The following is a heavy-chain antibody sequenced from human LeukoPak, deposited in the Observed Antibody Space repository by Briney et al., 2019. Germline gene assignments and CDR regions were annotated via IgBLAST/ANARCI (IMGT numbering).Heavy chain of an antibody. D-gene: IGHD6-13*01. V-gene: IGHV3-11*01. CDR2: ISSSGSTI. J-gene: IGHJ4*02. CDR3: ARDGAAAAAYFDY. Sequence: GGSLRLSCAASGFTFSDYYMSWIRQAPGKGLEWVSYISSSGSTIYYADSVKGRFTISRDNAKNPLYLQMNSLRAEDTAVYYCARDGAAAAAYFDYWGQGTLVTVSS. CDR1: GFTFSDYY.